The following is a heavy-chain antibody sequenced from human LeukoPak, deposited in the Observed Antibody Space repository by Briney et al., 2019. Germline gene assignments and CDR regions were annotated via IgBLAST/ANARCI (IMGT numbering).Heavy chain of an antibody. D-gene: IGHD2-15*01. CDR2: IYSGGST. J-gene: IGHJ1*01. CDR3: AREGYCSGGSCWRYFQH. V-gene: IGHV3-66*02. Sequence: GGSLRLSCAASGFTVSSNYMSWVRQAPGKGLEWVSVIYSGGSTYYADSVKGRFTISRDNSKNTLYLQMNSLRAEGTAVYYCAREGYCSGGSCWRYFQHWGQGTLVTVSS. CDR1: GFTVSSNY.